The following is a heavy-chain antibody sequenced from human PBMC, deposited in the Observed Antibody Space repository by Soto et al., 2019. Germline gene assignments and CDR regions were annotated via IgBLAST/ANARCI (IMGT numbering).Heavy chain of an antibody. J-gene: IGHJ4*02. V-gene: IGHV6-1*01. CDR1: GDSVSSNSAA. Sequence: PSQTLSLTCAISGDSVSSNSAAWNWIRQSPSRGLEWLGRAYYRSKWYSDYEVSVKSRITINPDTSKNQVSLQLDSVSPEDTAVYYCASEGRGYSGHGPFDSWGQGTLVTVSS. D-gene: IGHD5-12*01. CDR2: AYYRSKWYS. CDR3: ASEGRGYSGHGPFDS.